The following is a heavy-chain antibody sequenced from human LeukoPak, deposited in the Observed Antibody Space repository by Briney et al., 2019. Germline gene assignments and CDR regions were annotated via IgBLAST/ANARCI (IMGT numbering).Heavy chain of an antibody. J-gene: IGHJ3*02. CDR3: ARDFLGEVVPAANVLGAFDI. Sequence: PGRSLRLSCAASGFTFSSYAMHWVRQAPGKGLEWVAVISYDGSNKYYADSVKGRFTISRDNSKNTLYLQMNSLRAEDTAMYYCARDFLGEVVPAANVLGAFDIWGQGTMVTVSS. D-gene: IGHD2-2*01. CDR2: ISYDGSNK. V-gene: IGHV3-30*04. CDR1: GFTFSSYA.